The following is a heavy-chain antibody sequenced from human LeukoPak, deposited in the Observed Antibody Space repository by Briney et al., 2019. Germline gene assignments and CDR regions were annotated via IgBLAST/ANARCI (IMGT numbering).Heavy chain of an antibody. CDR3: ARQIAAAGTRHIDY. D-gene: IGHD6-13*01. V-gene: IGHV4-61*08. J-gene: IGHJ4*02. Sequence: SETLSLTCTVSGGSISSGDYYWSWIRQPPGKGLEWIGYIYYSGSTNYNPSLKSRVTISVDTSKNQFSLKLSSVTAADTAVYYCARQIAAAGTRHIDYWGQGTLVTVSS. CDR1: GGSISSGDYY. CDR2: IYYSGST.